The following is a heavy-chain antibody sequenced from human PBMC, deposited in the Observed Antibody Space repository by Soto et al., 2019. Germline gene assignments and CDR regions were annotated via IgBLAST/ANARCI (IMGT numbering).Heavy chain of an antibody. V-gene: IGHV4-61*08. D-gene: IGHD5-18*01. CDR2: IYYIGNT. Sequence: SETLSLACTVSGDSVTSGDYYWSWILQPPGKGLELILYIYYIGNTNYSPSLKSRFAISLDTSNNQFSQKLRSVPAGDTAVYFCERTPGDTYMFYWFAPWGQGTLVTVSS. J-gene: IGHJ5*01. CDR1: GDSVTSGDYY. CDR3: ERTPGDTYMFYWFAP.